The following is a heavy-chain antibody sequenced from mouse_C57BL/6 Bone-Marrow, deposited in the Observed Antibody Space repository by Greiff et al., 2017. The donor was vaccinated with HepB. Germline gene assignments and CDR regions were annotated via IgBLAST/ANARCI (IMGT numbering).Heavy chain of an antibody. CDR2: IYPRSGNT. J-gene: IGHJ2*01. CDR3: ARWGDYDVSDY. CDR1: GYTFTSYG. V-gene: IGHV1-81*01. D-gene: IGHD2-4*01. Sequence: VMLVESGAELARPGASVKLSCKASGYTFTSYGISWVKQRTGQGLEWIGEIYPRSGNTYYNEKFKGKATLTADKSSSTAYMELRSLTSEDSAVYFCARWGDYDVSDYWGQGTTLTVSS.